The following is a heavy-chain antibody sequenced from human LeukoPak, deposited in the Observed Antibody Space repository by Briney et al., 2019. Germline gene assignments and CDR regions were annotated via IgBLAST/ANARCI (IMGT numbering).Heavy chain of an antibody. CDR1: GGSISSSSYY. Sequence: SGTLSLTCTVSGGSISSSSYYWRWIRQPPGKGLEWSGSIYYCGSTYYNPSLKSRVTISVDTSKNQFSLKLSSVTAADTAVYYCARDPYYHYMDVWGKGTTVTVSS. V-gene: IGHV4-39*07. J-gene: IGHJ6*03. CDR3: ARDPYYHYMDV. CDR2: IYYCGST.